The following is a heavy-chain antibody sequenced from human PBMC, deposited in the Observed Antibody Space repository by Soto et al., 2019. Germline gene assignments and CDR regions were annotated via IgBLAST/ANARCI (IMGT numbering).Heavy chain of an antibody. J-gene: IGHJ4*02. CDR2: IYYSGST. CDR3: ARHVHDSSRYYLYYFDY. Sequence: SETLSLTCTVSGGSISSSSYYWGWIRQPPGKGLEWIGSIYYSGSTYYNPSLKSRVTISVDTSKNQFSLKLSSVTAADTAVYYCARHVHDSSRYYLYYFDYWGQGTLVTVSS. V-gene: IGHV4-39*01. CDR1: GGSISSSSYY. D-gene: IGHD3-22*01.